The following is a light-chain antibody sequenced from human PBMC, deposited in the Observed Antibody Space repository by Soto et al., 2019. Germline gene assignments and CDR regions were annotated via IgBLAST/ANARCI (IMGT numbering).Light chain of an antibody. CDR1: QSVSGN. V-gene: IGKV3-15*01. CDR2: GAS. Sequence: EIVMTQSAATLSVSPGERATLSWRASQSVSGNLAWYQQKPGQAPRLLIYGASTRATGIPARFSGSGSGTEFNLTISSLQSEDFAVYYCQQYNNWPRTFGQGTKVDIK. CDR3: QQYNNWPRT. J-gene: IGKJ1*01.